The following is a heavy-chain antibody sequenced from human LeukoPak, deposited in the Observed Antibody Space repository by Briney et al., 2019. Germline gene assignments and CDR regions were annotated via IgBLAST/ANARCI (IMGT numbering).Heavy chain of an antibody. D-gene: IGHD1-26*01. Sequence: SETLSLTCAVYGGSFSGYYWSWIRQPPGKGLEWIGEINHSGSTNYNPSLKSRVTISVDTSKNQFSLKLSSVTAANTAVYYCARGLGGSYSDYWGQGTLVTVSS. J-gene: IGHJ4*02. V-gene: IGHV4-34*01. CDR2: INHSGST. CDR1: GGSFSGYY. CDR3: ARGLGGSYSDY.